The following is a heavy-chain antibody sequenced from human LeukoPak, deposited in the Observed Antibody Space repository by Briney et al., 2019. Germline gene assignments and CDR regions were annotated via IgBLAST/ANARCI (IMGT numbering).Heavy chain of an antibody. V-gene: IGHV4-39*07. D-gene: IGHD2/OR15-2a*01. CDR2: IYYSGST. CDR3: ARLKRIWIVLLGNRVGYYYMDV. CDR1: GGSISSSSYY. Sequence: SETLSLTCTVSGGSISSSSYYWGWIRQPPGKGLEWIGSIYYSGSTYYNPSLKSRVTISVDTSKNQFSLKLSSVTAADTAVYYCARLKRIWIVLLGNRVGYYYMDVWGKGTTVTVSS. J-gene: IGHJ6*03.